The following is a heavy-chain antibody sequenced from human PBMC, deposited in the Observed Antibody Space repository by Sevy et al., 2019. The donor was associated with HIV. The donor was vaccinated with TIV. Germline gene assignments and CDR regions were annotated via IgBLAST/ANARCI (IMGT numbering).Heavy chain of an antibody. CDR1: GYTFTSYY. D-gene: IGHD3-22*01. CDR3: ARTPTYYYDSSGHDAFDI. Sequence: GESLKISCKASGYTFTSYYMHWVRQAPGQGLEWMGIINPSGGSTSYAQKFQGRVTMTRDTSTSTVYMELSSLRSEDTAVYYCARTPTYYYDSSGHDAFDIWGQGTMVTVSS. CDR2: INPSGGST. V-gene: IGHV1-46*01. J-gene: IGHJ3*02.